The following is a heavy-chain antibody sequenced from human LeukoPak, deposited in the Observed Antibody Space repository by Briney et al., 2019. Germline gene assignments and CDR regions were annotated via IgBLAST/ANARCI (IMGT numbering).Heavy chain of an antibody. V-gene: IGHV3-30*02. D-gene: IGHD4-17*01. J-gene: IGHJ4*02. Sequence: GGSLRLSCAASGFTFSSYGMHWVRQAPGKGLEWVAFIQYDGSNKYYADSVKGRFTISRDNSKNTLYLQMNSLRAEDTAVYYCAKIPTDTTVTSDYWGQGTLVTVSS. CDR3: AKIPTDTTVTSDY. CDR1: GFTFSSYG. CDR2: IQYDGSNK.